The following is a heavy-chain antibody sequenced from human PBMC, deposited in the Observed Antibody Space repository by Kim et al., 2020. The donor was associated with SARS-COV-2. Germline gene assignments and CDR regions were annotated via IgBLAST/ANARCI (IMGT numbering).Heavy chain of an antibody. CDR2: IYYSGST. J-gene: IGHJ5*02. D-gene: IGHD3-3*01. CDR1: GGSISSYY. V-gene: IGHV4-59*01. CDR3: ARGSSLTIFGVVGWFDP. Sequence: SETLSLTCTVSGGSISSYYWSWIRQPPGKGLEWIGYIYYSGSTNYNPSLKSRVTIPVDTSKNQFSLRLSSVTAANTAVYYCARGSSLTIFGVVGWFDPWGQGNLVTVSS.